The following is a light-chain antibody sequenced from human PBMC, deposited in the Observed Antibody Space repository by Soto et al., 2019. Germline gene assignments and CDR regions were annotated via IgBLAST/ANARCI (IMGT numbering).Light chain of an antibody. J-gene: IGKJ4*01. Sequence: EIVLTQSPATLSLSPGDRATLSCGASQSVTNNYLAWYQQKPGLAPRLLIYDASYRANGIPDRFSGSGSGTDFTLTISRLEPEDFAVYYCQQRSNWPLTFGGGTKVDIK. CDR1: QSVTNNY. CDR2: DAS. V-gene: IGKV3D-20*02. CDR3: QQRSNWPLT.